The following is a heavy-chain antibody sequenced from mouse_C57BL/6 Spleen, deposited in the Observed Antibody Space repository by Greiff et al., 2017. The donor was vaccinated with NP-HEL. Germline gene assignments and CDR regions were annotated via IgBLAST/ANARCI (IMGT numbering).Heavy chain of an antibody. CDR1: GYTFTDYN. Sequence: VQLQQSGPELVKPGASVKIPCKASGYTFTDYNMDWVKQSHGKSLEWIGDINPNNGGTIYNQKFKGKATLTVDKSSSTAYMELRSLTSEDTAVYYCARSPLRDYAMDYWGQGTSVTVSS. V-gene: IGHV1-18*01. CDR3: ARSPLRDYAMDY. J-gene: IGHJ4*01. CDR2: INPNNGGT.